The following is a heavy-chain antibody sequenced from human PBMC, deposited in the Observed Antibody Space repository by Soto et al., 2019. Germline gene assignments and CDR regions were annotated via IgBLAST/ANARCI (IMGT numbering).Heavy chain of an antibody. CDR1: GFTFDDYA. CDR3: AKDKTREYSGYEDY. CDR2: ISWNSGSI. Sequence: EVQLVESGGGLVQPGRSLRLSCAASGFTFDDYAMHWVRQAPGKGLEWVSGISWNSGSIGYADSVKGRFTISRDNAKNSLYLQMNSLRAEDTALYYCAKDKTREYSGYEDYWGQGTLVTVSS. J-gene: IGHJ4*02. D-gene: IGHD5-12*01. V-gene: IGHV3-9*01.